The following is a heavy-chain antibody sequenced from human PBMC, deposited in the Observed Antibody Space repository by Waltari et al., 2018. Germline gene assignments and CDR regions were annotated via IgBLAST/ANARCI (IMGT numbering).Heavy chain of an antibody. D-gene: IGHD3-3*01. CDR3: ARHYGMVVDYYYYHGLDV. CDR2: MSTSGTT. CDR1: VYSISRYY. Sequence: QVLLQESGPGLVKSSETLSLTCSVSVYSISRYYWSWIRQAPGKGLEWIGYMSTSGTTKYNPSLKSRVTISVDTSKSQLLLRLRSVTASDTAVYYCARHYGMVVDYYYYHGLDVWGQGTTVTVS. J-gene: IGHJ6*02. V-gene: IGHV4-59*08.